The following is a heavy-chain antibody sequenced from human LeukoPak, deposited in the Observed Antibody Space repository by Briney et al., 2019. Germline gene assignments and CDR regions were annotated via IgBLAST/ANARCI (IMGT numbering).Heavy chain of an antibody. Sequence: QPGGSLGLSCAASGFTFRNYVIHWVRQAPGKGLEWVAVTSSDLNVKLYADSVKGRFTISRDNSRSTLYLQMNSLRPEDTAIYYCAREGYYGSGSPPSLYFDYWGQRTLVTVSS. D-gene: IGHD3-10*01. V-gene: IGHV3-30-3*01. CDR1: GFTFRNYV. CDR2: TSSDLNVK. CDR3: AREGYYGSGSPPSLYFDY. J-gene: IGHJ4*02.